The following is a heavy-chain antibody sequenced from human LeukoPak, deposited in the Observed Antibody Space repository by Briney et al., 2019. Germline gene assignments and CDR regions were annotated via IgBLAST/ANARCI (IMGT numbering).Heavy chain of an antibody. CDR3: TNARPRRQTHWCFDL. D-gene: IGHD1-14*01. J-gene: IGHJ2*01. Sequence: GGSLRLSCAASGFTFSNYSMNWVRQAPGKGLEWVSYISRCSSTMYYADSVKGRFTISRDNAKNSLYLQMNSLRDEDTAVYYCTNARPRRQTHWCFDLWGRGTLVTVSS. CDR1: GFTFSNYS. CDR2: ISRCSSTM. V-gene: IGHV3-48*02.